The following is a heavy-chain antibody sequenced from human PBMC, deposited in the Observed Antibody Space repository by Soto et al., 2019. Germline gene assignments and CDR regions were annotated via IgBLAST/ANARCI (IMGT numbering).Heavy chain of an antibody. CDR3: VKKKGARDADLQYFFDS. Sequence: EVQLLESGGGLAQPGESLGLSCAASGFAFPTYVMTWVRQIPGKGLEWVASISDSGSKTYYADSVEGRVTIYRDNSMNTVSLQMNNLRVDDSAVYYCVKKKGARDADLQYFFDSWGQGTLVTVSS. CDR2: ISDSGSKT. D-gene: IGHD3-16*01. CDR1: GFAFPTYV. V-gene: IGHV3-23*01. J-gene: IGHJ4*02.